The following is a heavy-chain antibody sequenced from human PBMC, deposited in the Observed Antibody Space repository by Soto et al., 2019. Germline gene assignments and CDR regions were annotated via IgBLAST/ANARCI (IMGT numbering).Heavy chain of an antibody. CDR3: ARHFIVAAAGTGPYNWFDP. CDR2: IDPSDSYT. D-gene: IGHD6-13*01. J-gene: IGHJ5*02. Sequence: PGESLKISCKGSGYSFTSYWISWVRQMPGKGLEWMGRIDPSDSYTNYSPSFQGHVTISADKSISTAYLQWSSLKASDTAMYYCARHFIVAAAGTGPYNWFDPWCQGTLVTVSS. V-gene: IGHV5-10-1*01. CDR1: GYSFTSYW.